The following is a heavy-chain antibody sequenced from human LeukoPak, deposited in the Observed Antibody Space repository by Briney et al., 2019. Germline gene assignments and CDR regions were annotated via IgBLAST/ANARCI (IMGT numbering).Heavy chain of an antibody. CDR2: ISYEGSTS. Sequence: GGSLRLSCAASGFTFSSYGMQWVRQAPGKGLEWVAVISYEGSTSYYADSVKGRFTISRDNSKNTLYLQMNGLRAEDTAVYYGAKEGFANYYSAYFDYWGQGTLVTASS. V-gene: IGHV3-30*18. CDR3: AKEGFANYYSAYFDY. CDR1: GFTFSSYG. D-gene: IGHD4/OR15-4a*01. J-gene: IGHJ4*02.